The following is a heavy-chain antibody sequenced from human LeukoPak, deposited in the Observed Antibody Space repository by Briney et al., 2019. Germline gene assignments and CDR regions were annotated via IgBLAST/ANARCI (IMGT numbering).Heavy chain of an antibody. CDR3: ARSHSGYYADY. CDR2: MYYSGST. Sequence: SSETLSLTCTVSGGSINSRSYYWGWIRQPPGKGLEWIGSMYYSGSTYYNPSLKSRVTISVDTSKNQFSLKLSSVTAADTAVYYCARSHSGYYADYWGQGTLVTVSS. J-gene: IGHJ4*02. V-gene: IGHV4-39*07. D-gene: IGHD3-22*01. CDR1: GGSINSRSYY.